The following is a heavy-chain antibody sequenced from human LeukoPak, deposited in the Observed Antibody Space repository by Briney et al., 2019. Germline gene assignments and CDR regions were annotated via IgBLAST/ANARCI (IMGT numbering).Heavy chain of an antibody. J-gene: IGHJ4*02. D-gene: IGHD3-22*01. V-gene: IGHV1-18*01. CDR3: ARDRYYYDSSGYFGLDF. Sequence: AYNVNTNYAQKLQGRVAMTTDTSTSTAYMELRSLRSDDTAVYYCARDRYYYDSSGYFGLDFWGQGTLVTVSS. CDR2: AYNVNT.